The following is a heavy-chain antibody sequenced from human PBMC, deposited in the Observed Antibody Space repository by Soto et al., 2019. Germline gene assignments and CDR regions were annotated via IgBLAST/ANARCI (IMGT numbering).Heavy chain of an antibody. V-gene: IGHV3-23*01. D-gene: IGHD4-17*01. Sequence: SGGSLRLSCAASGFTFSSYAMSWVRQAPGKGLEWVSAISGSGGSTYYADSVKGRFTISRDNSKNTLYLQMNSLRAEDTAVYYCAKDISTVTKAPYYFDYWGQGTLVTVSS. CDR1: GFTFSSYA. CDR2: ISGSGGST. J-gene: IGHJ4*02. CDR3: AKDISTVTKAPYYFDY.